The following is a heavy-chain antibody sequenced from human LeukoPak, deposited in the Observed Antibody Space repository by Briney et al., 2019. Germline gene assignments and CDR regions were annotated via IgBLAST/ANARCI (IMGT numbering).Heavy chain of an antibody. CDR3: ASGGRPKAFDI. V-gene: IGHV1-69*13. D-gene: IGHD3-16*01. Sequence: ASVTVSCKASGGTFSSYAISWVRQAPGQGLEWMGGIIPIFGTANYAQKFQGRVTITADESTSTAYMELSSLRSEDTAVYYCASGGRPKAFDIWGQGTMDTVSS. CDR1: GGTFSSYA. J-gene: IGHJ3*02. CDR2: IIPIFGTA.